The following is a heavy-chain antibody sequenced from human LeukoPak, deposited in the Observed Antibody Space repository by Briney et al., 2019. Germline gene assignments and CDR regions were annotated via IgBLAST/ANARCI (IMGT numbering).Heavy chain of an antibody. CDR3: AGNLGYCSSTSCPPHYYFDY. J-gene: IGHJ4*02. D-gene: IGHD2-2*01. CDR1: GGTFSSYA. CDR2: IIPIFGTA. V-gene: IGHV1-69*01. Sequence: SVKLSCKASGGTFSSYAISRVRQAPGQGLEWMGGIIPIFGTANYAQKFQGRVTITADESTSTAYMELSSLRSEDTAVYYCAGNLGYCSSTSCPPHYYFDYWGQGTLVTVSS.